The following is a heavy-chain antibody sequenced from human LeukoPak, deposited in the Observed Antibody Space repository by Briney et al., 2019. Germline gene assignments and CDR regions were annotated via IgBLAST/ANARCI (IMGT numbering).Heavy chain of an antibody. CDR2: IIPFLDTS. Sequence: GSSVKVSCKASGGTFSKYALSWVRQALGQGLEWMGAIIPFLDTSNYSPKFQDRVTITTDESTSTAYMDLSSLRSDDTAVYYCARAQAGNYDWPLDLWGQGTLVTVSS. V-gene: IGHV1-69*05. CDR1: GGTFSKYA. CDR3: ARAQAGNYDWPLDL. J-gene: IGHJ5*02. D-gene: IGHD5-12*01.